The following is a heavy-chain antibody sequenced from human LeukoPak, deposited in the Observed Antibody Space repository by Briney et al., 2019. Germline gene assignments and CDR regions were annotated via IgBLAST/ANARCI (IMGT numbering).Heavy chain of an antibody. Sequence: PSQTLSLTYTVSGGSISSGSYYWSWIRQPAGKGLEWIGRIYTSGSTNYNPSLKSRVTISVDTSKNQFSLKLSSVTAADTAVYYCAREPRDYDILTGYYNRLGFDYWGQGTLVTVSS. CDR2: IYTSGST. CDR3: AREPRDYDILTGYYNRLGFDY. J-gene: IGHJ4*02. V-gene: IGHV4-61*02. D-gene: IGHD3-9*01. CDR1: GGSISSGSYY.